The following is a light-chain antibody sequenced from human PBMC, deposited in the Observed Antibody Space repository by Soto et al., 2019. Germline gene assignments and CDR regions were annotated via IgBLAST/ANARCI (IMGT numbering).Light chain of an antibody. CDR2: EVS. CDR1: SSDVGGYNY. J-gene: IGLJ1*01. V-gene: IGLV2-14*01. Sequence: QSALTQPASVSGSPGQSITISCTGTSSDVGGYNYVSWYQQHPGKASKLMIYEVSNRPSGVSNRFSGSKSGNTASLTISGLQAEDEADYYCSSYTSSSIDYVFGTGTKLTVL. CDR3: SSYTSSSIDYV.